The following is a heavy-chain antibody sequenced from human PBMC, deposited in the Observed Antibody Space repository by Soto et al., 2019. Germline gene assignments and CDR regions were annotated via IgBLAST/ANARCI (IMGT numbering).Heavy chain of an antibody. CDR2: IYYIGST. CDR1: GGSISSGGYY. Sequence: QVQLQESGPGLVKPSQTLSLTCTVSGGSISSGGYYWSWVRQHPGKGLEWIGYIYYIGSTSYNPSLKSRLTISVDTSKHQFSLKLSSVTAADPDVYYCARGVSHWGQGTLVTVSS. D-gene: IGHD3-10*01. CDR3: ARGVSH. J-gene: IGHJ4*02. V-gene: IGHV4-31*03.